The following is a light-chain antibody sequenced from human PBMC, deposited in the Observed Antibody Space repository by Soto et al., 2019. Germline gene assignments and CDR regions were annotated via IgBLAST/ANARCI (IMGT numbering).Light chain of an antibody. Sequence: DIVITQSPLSLPVTPGEPASISCRSSQSLLHSNGYNYLDWYLQKPGQSPQLLIYLGSNRASGVPDRFSGSGSGTDFTLKITRVEAEDVGVYYYCMQALQTPLTFGQGTKLEIK. CDR1: QSLLHSNGYNY. CDR3: MQALQTPLT. CDR2: LGS. J-gene: IGKJ2*01. V-gene: IGKV2-28*01.